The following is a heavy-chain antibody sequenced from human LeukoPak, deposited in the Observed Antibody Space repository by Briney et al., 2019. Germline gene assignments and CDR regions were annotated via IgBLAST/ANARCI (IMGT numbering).Heavy chain of an antibody. V-gene: IGHV3-23*01. CDR1: GFTFNIYA. CDR3: AKSIAARRGPIDY. Sequence: PEGSLRLSCAASGFTFNIYAMSWVRQAPEKGLEWVSVISGSGGSTYYADSVKGRFTISRDNSKNTLYLQMNSLRAEDTAVYYCAKSIAARRGPIDYWGQGTLVTVSS. CDR2: ISGSGGST. D-gene: IGHD6-6*01. J-gene: IGHJ4*02.